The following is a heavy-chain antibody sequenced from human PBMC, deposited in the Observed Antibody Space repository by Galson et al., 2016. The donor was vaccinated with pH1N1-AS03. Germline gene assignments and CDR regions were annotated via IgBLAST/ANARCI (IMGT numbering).Heavy chain of an antibody. CDR1: GFTFSTYW. CDR3: ARFAWATSGDDAFDV. Sequence: SLRLSCAASGFTFSTYWMSWVRQAPGKGPEWVANIKQDATEKYSVDSVKGRFTISRDNAKKSLYLQMDSLRLEDTASYYCARFAWATSGDDAFDVWGQGTLVTVSS. V-gene: IGHV3-7*01. J-gene: IGHJ3*01. CDR2: IKQDATEK. D-gene: IGHD3-10*01.